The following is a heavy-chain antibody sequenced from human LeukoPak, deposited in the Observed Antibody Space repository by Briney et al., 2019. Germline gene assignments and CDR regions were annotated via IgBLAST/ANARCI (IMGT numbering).Heavy chain of an antibody. V-gene: IGHV1-2*02. Sequence: ASVKVSCKASGYTFTGYYMHWVRQAPGQGLEWMGWINPNSGGTNYAQKFQGRVTMTRDTSISTAYMELSRLRSDDTAVYYGARDRPPYDSSGYPSDYWGQGTLVTVSS. CDR2: INPNSGGT. CDR3: ARDRPPYDSSGYPSDY. J-gene: IGHJ4*02. CDR1: GYTFTGYY. D-gene: IGHD3-22*01.